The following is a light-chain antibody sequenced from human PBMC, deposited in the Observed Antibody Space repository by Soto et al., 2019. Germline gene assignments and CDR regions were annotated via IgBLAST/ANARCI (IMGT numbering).Light chain of an antibody. J-gene: IGKJ1*01. V-gene: IGKV1-27*01. CDR2: AAS. CDR3: QYYASEEST. Sequence: DIPMTQSPSSLSASVGDRVTITCRASQGFSNYLAWYQQKPGKVPKLLIYAASTSHSGVPSRFSGSGSGTDFTLTISSLQPEDVATYYCQYYASEESTFGQGTKVEIK. CDR1: QGFSNY.